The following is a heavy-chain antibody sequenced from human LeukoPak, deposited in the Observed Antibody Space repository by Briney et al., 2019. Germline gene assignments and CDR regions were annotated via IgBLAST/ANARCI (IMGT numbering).Heavy chain of an antibody. CDR1: GYSLGKNYY. CDR2: IYGRAST. D-gene: IGHD3-16*01. J-gene: IGHJ4*02. CDR3: ARYDSRGSASTKFDY. Sequence: SETLPLTCAVSGYSLGKNYYWGWIRQSPGKGLEWIGRIYGRASTSYNPSLMNRVTMSVDTSKNHFSLQLTSVTAADTAVYYCARYDSRGSASTKFDYWGPGILVTISS. V-gene: IGHV4-38-2*01.